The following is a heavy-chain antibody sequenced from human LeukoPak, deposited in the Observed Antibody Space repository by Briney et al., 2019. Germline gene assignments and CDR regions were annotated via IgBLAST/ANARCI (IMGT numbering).Heavy chain of an antibody. CDR2: INSDGSEG. Sequence: GRSLRLSCAVSGFTFSGFWMSWSRQAPGKGLEWVASINSDGSEGYYADVVKGRFTISRDNAKNSLYLQINSLRAEDTAVYYCARSSYSSSSSVWGQGTMVTVSS. D-gene: IGHD6-6*01. CDR3: ARSSYSSSSSV. V-gene: IGHV3-7*03. CDR1: GFTFSGFW. J-gene: IGHJ3*01.